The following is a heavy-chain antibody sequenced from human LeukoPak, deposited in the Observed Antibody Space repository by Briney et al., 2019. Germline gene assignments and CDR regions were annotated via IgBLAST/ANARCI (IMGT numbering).Heavy chain of an antibody. CDR1: GLSFSNYW. D-gene: IGHD3-3*01. CDR3: AGVSIFRLRAFEL. CDR2: IKSDGSGT. V-gene: IGHV3-74*01. Sequence: GESLRLTCEASGLSFSNYWMSWVRQAPGEGLVWVSRIKSDGSGTNYADSVKGRFTISRDNAKNTLYLQMNSLRAEDTAVYFCAGVSIFRLRAFELWGQGTMVTVS. J-gene: IGHJ3*01.